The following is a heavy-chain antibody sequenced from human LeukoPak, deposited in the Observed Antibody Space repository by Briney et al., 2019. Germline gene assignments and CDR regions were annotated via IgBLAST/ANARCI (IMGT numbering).Heavy chain of an antibody. V-gene: IGHV3-48*01. CDR3: AYDFWSGYYANMDV. D-gene: IGHD3-3*01. Sequence: GGSLRLSCAASGFTFSSYSMNWVRQAPGKGLEWGSYISSSSSTIYYADSVKGRFTISRDNAKNSLYLQMNSLRAEDTAVYYCAYDFWSGYYANMDVWGKGTTVTVSS. CDR1: GFTFSSYS. CDR2: ISSSSSTI. J-gene: IGHJ6*03.